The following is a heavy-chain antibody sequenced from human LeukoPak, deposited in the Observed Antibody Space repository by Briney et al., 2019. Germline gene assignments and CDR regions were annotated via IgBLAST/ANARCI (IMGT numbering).Heavy chain of an antibody. CDR3: ARAEAGSAVTTGFYFVY. J-gene: IGHJ4*02. V-gene: IGHV4-31*03. D-gene: IGHD4-17*01. CDR1: GGSISSGGYY. Sequence: PTDTLSLTCTLSGGSISSGGYYWSWIRQHPGKGLEWFGYIFYSGSTYHNPSLKSRVTISVDTSKNQFTLKLSSVTGADTAVYYCARAEAGSAVTTGFYFVYWGQGTRVTVSS. CDR2: IFYSGST.